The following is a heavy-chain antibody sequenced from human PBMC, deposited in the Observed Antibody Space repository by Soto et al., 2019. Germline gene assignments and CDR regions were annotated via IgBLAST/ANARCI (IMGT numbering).Heavy chain of an antibody. J-gene: IGHJ4*02. CDR2: IYYSGST. Sequence: SETLSLTCTVSGGSISSYYWSWIRQPPGKGLEWIGYIYYSGSTNYNPSLKSRVTISVDTSKNQFSLKLSSVTAADTAVYYCAKDRKWLRYFDYWGQGTLVTVSS. CDR1: GGSISSYY. D-gene: IGHD5-12*01. CDR3: AKDRKWLRYFDY. V-gene: IGHV4-59*01.